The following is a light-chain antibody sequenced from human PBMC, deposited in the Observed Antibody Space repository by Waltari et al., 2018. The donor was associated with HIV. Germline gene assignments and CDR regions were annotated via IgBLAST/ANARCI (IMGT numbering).Light chain of an antibody. J-gene: IGLJ2*01. V-gene: IGLV1-44*01. CDR2: NNN. Sequence: QSVLTQAPSMSATPGQRVTVSCAGGSSNIDNNTVHWYMHVPGMAPNLLIYNNNKRPSGVPDRFSGSKSGTSASLAISGLQSEDEADYFCAAWDDNVNAVLFGGGTKLTVL. CDR1: SSNIDNNT. CDR3: AAWDDNVNAVL.